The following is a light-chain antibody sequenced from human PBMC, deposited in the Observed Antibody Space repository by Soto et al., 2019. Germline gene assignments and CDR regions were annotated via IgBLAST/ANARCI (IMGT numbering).Light chain of an antibody. Sequence: DIVMTQSPDSLAVSLGERATINCKSSQSVLHSSNNKNYLAWYQQKPGQPPKLLIYWASTGASGVPDRFSGRGSGTDFTLTISSLQAEDVAVYYCQQYYTSPLTFGGGTKVEIK. CDR2: WAS. CDR3: QQYYTSPLT. V-gene: IGKV4-1*01. CDR1: QSVLHSSNNKNY. J-gene: IGKJ4*01.